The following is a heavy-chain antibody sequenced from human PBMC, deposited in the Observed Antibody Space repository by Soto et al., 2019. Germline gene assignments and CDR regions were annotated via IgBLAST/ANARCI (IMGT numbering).Heavy chain of an antibody. V-gene: IGHV2-5*02. Sequence: QITLNESGPTVVKPAETLTLTCTFSGFSLTTSGVGVGWIRQSPGKAPELLALIYWDDDKRYSASLKSRLTITKHTSKNQVVLTMASVDQADTATYYCAHRILRTVFGLVTTTAIYFDFWGQGTPVVVSS. CDR1: GFSLTTSGVG. D-gene: IGHD3-3*01. CDR2: IYWDDDK. CDR3: AHRILRTVFGLVTTTAIYFDF. J-gene: IGHJ4*02.